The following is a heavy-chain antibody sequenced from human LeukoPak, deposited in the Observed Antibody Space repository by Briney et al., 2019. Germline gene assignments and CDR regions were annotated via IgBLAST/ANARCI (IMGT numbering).Heavy chain of an antibody. CDR3: AREDYYGSGNYVAWGGPFDV. D-gene: IGHD3-10*01. V-gene: IGHV3-7*01. CDR1: GFPFSSYW. CDR2: IKQDGGEK. J-gene: IGHJ3*01. Sequence: PGGSLRLSCAASGFPFSSYWMTWVRQAPGKGLEWVANIKQDGGEKYYVDSVKDRFTISRDNAKNSVYLQMNSLRAEDTAAYYCAREDYYGSGNYVAWGGPFDVWGQGTTVTVSS.